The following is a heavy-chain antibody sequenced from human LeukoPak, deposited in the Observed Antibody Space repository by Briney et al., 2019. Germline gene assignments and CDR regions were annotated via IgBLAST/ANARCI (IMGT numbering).Heavy chain of an antibody. CDR3: ARRLLWFGELLPPFFDY. D-gene: IGHD3-10*01. V-gene: IGHV4-34*01. J-gene: IGHJ4*02. CDR1: GGSFSGYY. Sequence: SETLSLTCAVYGGSFSGYYWSWIRQPPGKGLEWIGEINHSGSTNYNPPLKSRVTISVDTSKNQFSLKLSSVTAADTAVYYCARRLLWFGELLPPFFDYWGQGTLVTVSS. CDR2: INHSGST.